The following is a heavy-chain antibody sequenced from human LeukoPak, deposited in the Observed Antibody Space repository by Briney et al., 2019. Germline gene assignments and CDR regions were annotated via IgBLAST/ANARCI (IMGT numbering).Heavy chain of an antibody. CDR2: INPSSGGT. D-gene: IGHD3-10*01. CDR3: ARPDYYGSGSYYFS. CDR1: GYTFSDYY. Sequence: ASVTVSCKASGYTFSDYYMHWVRQAPGQGPEWMGWINPSSGGTNYAPKFQGRVTMTRDTSITTAYMELSRLRSDDTAVYYCARPDYYGSGSYYFSWGQGTLVTVSS. J-gene: IGHJ4*02. V-gene: IGHV1-2*02.